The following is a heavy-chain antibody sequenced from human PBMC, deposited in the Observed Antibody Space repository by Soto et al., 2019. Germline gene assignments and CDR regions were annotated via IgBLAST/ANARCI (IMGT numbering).Heavy chain of an antibody. CDR1: GFSFRTSGVG. D-gene: IGHD4-17*01. J-gene: IGHJ4*02. Sequence: QITLRESGPTLVKPTQTLTLTCTFSGFSFRTSGVGVGWIRQPPGKALEWLALIYWDDGKRYSPSLKSRLTITKDTSKNQVVLRMTNMDPVDTATYYCAHLTTGGFYFDYWGQGTLVTVSS. CDR2: IYWDDGK. V-gene: IGHV2-5*02. CDR3: AHLTTGGFYFDY.